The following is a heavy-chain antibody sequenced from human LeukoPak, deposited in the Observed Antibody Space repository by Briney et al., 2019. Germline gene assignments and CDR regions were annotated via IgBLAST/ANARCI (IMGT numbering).Heavy chain of an antibody. CDR1: GFTFSSYG. CDR3: TTDPLYGDYAPRDY. Sequence: PGGSLRLSCAASGFTFSSYGMHWVRQAPGKGLEWVAVISYDGSNKYYADSVKGRFTISRDNSKNTLYLQMNSLKTEDTAVYYCTTDPLYGDYAPRDYWGQGTLVTVSS. J-gene: IGHJ4*02. V-gene: IGHV3-30*03. D-gene: IGHD4-17*01. CDR2: ISYDGSNK.